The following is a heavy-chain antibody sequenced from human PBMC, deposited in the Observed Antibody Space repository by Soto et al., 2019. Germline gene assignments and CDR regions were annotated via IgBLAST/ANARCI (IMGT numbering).Heavy chain of an antibody. D-gene: IGHD1-1*01. Sequence: GXSVKVSCKASVYTFTSYAMHWVRQAPGQRLEWMGWINAGNGNTKYSQKFQGRVTITRDTSASTAYMELSSLRSEDTAVYYCASSLAWKAHTFDYWGQGTLVTVSS. CDR3: ASSLAWKAHTFDY. CDR2: INAGNGNT. V-gene: IGHV1-3*01. CDR1: VYTFTSYA. J-gene: IGHJ4*02.